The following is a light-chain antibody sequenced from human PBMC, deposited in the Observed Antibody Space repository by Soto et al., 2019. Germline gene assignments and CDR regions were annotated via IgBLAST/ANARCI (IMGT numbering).Light chain of an antibody. V-gene: IGKV1-8*01. CDR2: AAS. J-gene: IGKJ1*01. CDR1: QGISSY. CDR3: QQYYSYPQST. Sequence: AIRMTQSPSSFSASTGDRVTITCRASQGISSYLAWYQQKPGKAPKLLIYAASTLQSGVTSRFSGSGSGTDVTLTISCLQSEDVATYYCQQYYSYPQSTFGQGTKVEIK.